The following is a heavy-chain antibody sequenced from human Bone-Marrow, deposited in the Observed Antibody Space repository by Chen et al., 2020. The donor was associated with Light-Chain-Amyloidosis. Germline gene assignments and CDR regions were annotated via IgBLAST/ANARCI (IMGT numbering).Heavy chain of an antibody. V-gene: IGHV5-51*01. J-gene: IGHJ4*02. CDR3: ARRRDGYNFDY. D-gene: IGHD5-12*01. Sequence: EVQLEQSGPEVKKPGESLKIPCKGSGYTFPNYWIGWVRQMPGKGLEWMGVIYPDDSDARYSPSFEGQVTISADESITTAYLQWRSLKASDTAMYYCARRRDGYNFDYWGQGTLVTVSS. CDR2: IYPDDSDA. CDR1: GYTFPNYW.